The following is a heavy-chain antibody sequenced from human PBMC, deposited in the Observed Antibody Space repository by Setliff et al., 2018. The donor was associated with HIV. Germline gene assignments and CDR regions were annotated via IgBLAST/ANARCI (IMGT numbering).Heavy chain of an antibody. CDR1: GGSISGSDYY. CDR3: ARPSTGGGYNYCYFDL. CDR2: IYYSGTT. J-gene: IGHJ2*01. Sequence: SETLSLTCTVSGGSISGSDYYWAWIRQPPGKGLEWIGSIYYSGTTYHNPSLKSRVTISVDTSKNQFSLKLSSVTAADTAVYHCARPSTGGGYNYCYFDLWGRVTLVTVSS. V-gene: IGHV4-39*01. D-gene: IGHD5-12*01.